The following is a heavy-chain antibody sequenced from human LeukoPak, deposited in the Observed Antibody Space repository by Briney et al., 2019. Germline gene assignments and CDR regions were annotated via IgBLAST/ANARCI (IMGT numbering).Heavy chain of an antibody. CDR3: ARVRAAAGTGNYYYYMDV. CDR2: ISSSSSYI. CDR1: GFSFGNYG. V-gene: IGHV3-21*01. J-gene: IGHJ6*03. D-gene: IGHD6-13*01. Sequence: GGSLRLSCAACGFSFGNYGMHWVRQAPGKGLEWVSSISSSSSYIYYADSVKGRFAISRDNAKNSLYLQMNSLRAEDTAVYYCARVRAAAGTGNYYYYMDVWGKGTTVTVSS.